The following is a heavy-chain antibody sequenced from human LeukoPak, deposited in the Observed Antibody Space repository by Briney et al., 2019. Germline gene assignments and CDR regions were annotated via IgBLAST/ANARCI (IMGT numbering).Heavy chain of an antibody. Sequence: PSETLSLTCAVSGYPISSDYYWDWIRQPPGKGLEWSASIYHSGSTYYNPSLNSRVTISVDTPKNHFSLKLSSVTAAYTAVYYCARRAAAGPFDYWGQGTLVTVSS. V-gene: IGHV4-38-2*01. J-gene: IGHJ4*02. D-gene: IGHD6-13*01. CDR3: ARRAAAGPFDY. CDR2: IYHSGST. CDR1: GYPISSDYY.